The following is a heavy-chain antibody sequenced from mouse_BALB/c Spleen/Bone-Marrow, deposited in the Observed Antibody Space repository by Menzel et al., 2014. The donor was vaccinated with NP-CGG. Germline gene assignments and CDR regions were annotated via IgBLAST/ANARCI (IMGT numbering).Heavy chain of an antibody. Sequence: QVQLQQSGAELVRPGSSVKISCKSSGYSFSNYWMNWMKQRPGQGLEWIGQIYPGDGDTNYNGKFKGKATLTADKSSSTAYMQLSSLTSEDSAVYFCASRGDYSYAMDYGGQGTSVTASS. V-gene: IGHV1-80*01. CDR2: IYPGDGDT. J-gene: IGHJ4*01. D-gene: IGHD1-1*01. CDR3: ASRGDYSYAMDY. CDR1: GYSFSNYW.